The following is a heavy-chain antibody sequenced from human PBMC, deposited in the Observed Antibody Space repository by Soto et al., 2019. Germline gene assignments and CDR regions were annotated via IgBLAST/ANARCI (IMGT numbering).Heavy chain of an antibody. CDR1: GGSISSGGYY. D-gene: IGHD3-3*01. CDR3: ARADVWTYSFDY. Sequence: SETLSLTCTVSGGSISSGGYYWSWIRQHPGKGLEWIGYIYYSGSTYYNPSLKSRVTISVDTSKNQFSLKLSSVTAADTAVYYCARADVWTYSFDYWGQGTLVTVSS. CDR2: IYYSGST. J-gene: IGHJ4*02. V-gene: IGHV4-31*03.